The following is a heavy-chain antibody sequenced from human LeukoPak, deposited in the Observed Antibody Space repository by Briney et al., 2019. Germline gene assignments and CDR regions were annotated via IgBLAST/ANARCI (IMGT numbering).Heavy chain of an antibody. D-gene: IGHD3-22*01. CDR2: IIVVFGTT. CDR3: ARGYYYDSSGYFPRVTPIDY. CDR1: GGTFNNYA. J-gene: IGHJ4*02. Sequence: ASVKVSCKASGGTFNNYAINWVRQAPGQGLEWIGGIIVVFGTTDYAHRFQGRVTIIADESTSTVHMELSSLRSEDTAVYYCARGYYYDSSGYFPRVTPIDYWGQGTLVTVSS. V-gene: IGHV1-69*13.